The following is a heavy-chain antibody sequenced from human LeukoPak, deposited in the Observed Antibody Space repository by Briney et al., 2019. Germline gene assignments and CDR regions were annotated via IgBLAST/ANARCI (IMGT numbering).Heavy chain of an antibody. CDR3: ARRYYDSSGYGFDY. J-gene: IGHJ4*02. CDR1: GFTFSSYA. V-gene: IGHV3-23*01. CDR2: ITGSGGTT. D-gene: IGHD3-22*01. Sequence: GGSLRLSCAASGFTFSSYAMSWVRQAPGKGLEWVSAITGSGGTTYYSDSVKGRFTISRDNSKNTLYLQMNSLRADDTAVYYCARRYYDSSGYGFDYWGQGTLVTVSS.